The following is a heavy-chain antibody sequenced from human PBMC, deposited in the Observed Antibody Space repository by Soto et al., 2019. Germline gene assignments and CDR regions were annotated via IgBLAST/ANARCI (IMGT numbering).Heavy chain of an antibody. V-gene: IGHV1-18*01. CDR2: ISAYTDDP. D-gene: IGHD2-2*01. Sequence: QGQLVQSGAEVKKPGASVKVSCTASGNTFTNFGVTWVRQAPGQGLEWMGWISAYTDDPNYAQKFQGRVNMTIASSTSTDYLDVRSLTADDSAVYYCARVIPGAEAWFDPWCQGTRVSGSS. CDR1: GNTFTNFG. CDR3: ARVIPGAEAWFDP. J-gene: IGHJ5*02.